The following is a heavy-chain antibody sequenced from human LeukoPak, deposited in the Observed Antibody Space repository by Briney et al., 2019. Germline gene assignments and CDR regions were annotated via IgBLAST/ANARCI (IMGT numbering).Heavy chain of an antibody. CDR2: IYHSGSA. Sequence: SETLSLTCAVSGYSISSGYYWGWIRQPPGKGLEWIGSIYHSGSAYYNPSLKSRVTTSVDTSKNQFSLKLSSVTAADTAVYYCARRPAMAGQFDYWGQGTLVTVSS. D-gene: IGHD5-18*01. V-gene: IGHV4-38-2*01. J-gene: IGHJ4*02. CDR1: GYSISSGYY. CDR3: ARRPAMAGQFDY.